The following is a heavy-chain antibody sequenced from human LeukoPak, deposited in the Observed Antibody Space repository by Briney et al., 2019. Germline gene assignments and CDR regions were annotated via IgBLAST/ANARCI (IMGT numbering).Heavy chain of an antibody. V-gene: IGHV4-59*08. CDR1: GGSVSDYY. J-gene: IGHJ3*02. CDR2: IYHTGST. CDR3: ARGAAAAGYDAFDI. D-gene: IGHD6-13*01. Sequence: SETLSLTCTISGGSVSDYYWSWIRQSPGKGLDWIGYIYHTGSTSYSPSLKSRVTISVDTSKNQFSLKLSSVTAADTAVYYCARGAAAAGYDAFDIWGQGTMVTVSS.